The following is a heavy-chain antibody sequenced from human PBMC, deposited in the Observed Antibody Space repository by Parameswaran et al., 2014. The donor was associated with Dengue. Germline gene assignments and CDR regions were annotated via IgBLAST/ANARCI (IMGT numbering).Heavy chain of an antibody. CDR2: INWNGVST. D-gene: IGHD5-24*01. J-gene: IGHJ4*02. Sequence: VRQMPGKGLEWVSGINWNGVSTGYADSVKGRFTISRDNAKNSLYLQMNSLRAEDTALYYCAREYGYNFRGTDYWGQGTLVTVSS. CDR3: AREYGYNFRGTDY. V-gene: IGHV3-20*03.